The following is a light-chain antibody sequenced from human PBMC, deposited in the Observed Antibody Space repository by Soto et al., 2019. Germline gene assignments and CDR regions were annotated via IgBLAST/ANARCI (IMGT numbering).Light chain of an antibody. CDR2: WAS. Sequence: DIVMTQSPDSLAVSMGERATINCKSSQSLLYISNNKNYLTWYQHQPGQPPKLLIYWASTRESGVPDRFSGSGSGTDFTLTISSLQAEDVAVYYCQQYYSIPPTFGGGTMVEIK. V-gene: IGKV4-1*01. J-gene: IGKJ4*02. CDR1: QSLLYISNNKNY. CDR3: QQYYSIPPT.